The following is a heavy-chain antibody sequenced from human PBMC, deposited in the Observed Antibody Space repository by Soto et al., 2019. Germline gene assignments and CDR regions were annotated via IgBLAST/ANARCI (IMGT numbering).Heavy chain of an antibody. CDR1: GFTFSRYA. J-gene: IGHJ4*02. Sequence: GGSLRLSCAASGFTFSRYAMHWVRQAPGKGLEYVSAISSTGGSTYYADSVKGRFTISRDNSKNTLYLQMGSLRAEDMAVYYCARVFYDSGGYYYDYWGQGTLVTVSS. CDR2: ISSTGGST. V-gene: IGHV3-64*02. D-gene: IGHD3-22*01. CDR3: ARVFYDSGGYYYDY.